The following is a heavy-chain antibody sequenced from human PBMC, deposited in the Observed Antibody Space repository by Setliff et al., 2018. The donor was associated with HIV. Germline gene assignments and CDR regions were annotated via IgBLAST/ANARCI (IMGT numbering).Heavy chain of an antibody. D-gene: IGHD3-16*02. V-gene: IGHV3-23*01. J-gene: IGHJ4*02. Sequence: PGGSLRLSCAASEFTFSVYAMSWLRQAPGKGLEWVSGISGSGSSTYYADSVKGRFTISRDNSKNTLYLQMNRLRADDTAIYYCAKGASLVPRRPHFCYFDYWGQGARVTVSS. CDR3: AKGASLVPRRPHFCYFDY. CDR2: ISGSGSST. CDR1: EFTFSVYA.